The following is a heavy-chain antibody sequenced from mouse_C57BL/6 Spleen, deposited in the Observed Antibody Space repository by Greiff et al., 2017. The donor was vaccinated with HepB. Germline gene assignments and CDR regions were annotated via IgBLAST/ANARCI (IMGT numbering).Heavy chain of an antibody. D-gene: IGHD2-2*01. CDR2: ISDGGSYT. Sequence: EVQLVESGGGLVKPGGSLKLSCAASGFTFSSYAMSWVRQTPEKRLEWVATISDGGSYTYYPDNVKGRFTISRDNAKNNLYLQMSHLKSEDTAIYYCARGFMVTTCLDYWGQGTTLTVSS. CDR1: GFTFSSYA. V-gene: IGHV5-4*01. CDR3: ARGFMVTTCLDY. J-gene: IGHJ2*01.